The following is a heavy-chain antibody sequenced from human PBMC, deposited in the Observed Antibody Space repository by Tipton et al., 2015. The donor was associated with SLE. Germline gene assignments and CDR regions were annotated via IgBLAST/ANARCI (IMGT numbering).Heavy chain of an antibody. J-gene: IGHJ6*03. CDR3: ARIIRGVYYYYMDV. Sequence: TLSLTCTVSGGSISGYYWSWVRQPAGKGLEWIGSIYYSGSTYYNPTLKSRVTISVDTSKNQFSLKLSSVTAADTAVYYCARIIRGVYYYYMDVWGKGTTVTVSS. CDR1: GGSISGYY. CDR2: IYYSGST. D-gene: IGHD2/OR15-2a*01. V-gene: IGHV4-59*05.